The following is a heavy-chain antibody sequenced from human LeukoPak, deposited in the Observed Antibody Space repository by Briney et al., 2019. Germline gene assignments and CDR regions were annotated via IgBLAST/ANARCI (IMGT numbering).Heavy chain of an antibody. Sequence: GGSLRLSCAASGFTFSSYWMSWVRQAPGKGLEWVANIKQDGSEKYYVDSVKGRFTISRDNAKNSLYRQMNSLRAEDTAVYYCAKDRSGVVNPYYYFDYWGQGTLVTVSS. CDR2: IKQDGSEK. CDR3: AKDRSGVVNPYYYFDY. V-gene: IGHV3-7*03. CDR1: GFTFSSYW. J-gene: IGHJ4*02. D-gene: IGHD3-22*01.